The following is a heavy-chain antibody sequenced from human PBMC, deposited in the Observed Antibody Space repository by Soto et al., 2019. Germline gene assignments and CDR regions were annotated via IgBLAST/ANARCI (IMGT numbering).Heavy chain of an antibody. CDR2: IYSGGTT. Sequence: EVQLVESGGGLVQPGGSLRLSCAASGFTVSSNYMSWVRQAPGKGLEWVSVIYSGGTTYYADSVKGRFTISRDNSKNTLYLQMNSLRAEDTAVYYCARGYSSSWYRGSIDYWGQGTLVTVSS. J-gene: IGHJ4*02. CDR3: ARGYSSSWYRGSIDY. CDR1: GFTVSSNY. V-gene: IGHV3-66*01. D-gene: IGHD6-13*01.